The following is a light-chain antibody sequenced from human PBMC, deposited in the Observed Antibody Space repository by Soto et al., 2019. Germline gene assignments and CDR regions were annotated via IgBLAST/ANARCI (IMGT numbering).Light chain of an antibody. J-gene: IGKJ4*01. Sequence: DIVMTQSPDSLAVSLGERATINCKSSQSVLYSSNNKNYLAWYQQKPGQPPKLLIYWASTRESGVPDRFSGRESAADFTLAIRSLQAEDVEVYYCQQYCSTLVFGGGTKVEIK. CDR2: WAS. CDR1: QSVLYSSNNKNY. V-gene: IGKV4-1*01. CDR3: QQYCSTLV.